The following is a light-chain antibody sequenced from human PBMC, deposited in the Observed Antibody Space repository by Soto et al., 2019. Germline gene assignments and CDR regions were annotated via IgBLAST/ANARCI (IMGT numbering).Light chain of an antibody. V-gene: IGLV2-11*01. J-gene: IGLJ1*01. CDR1: SSDVGGYNY. CDR2: DVS. CDR3: CSYAGSYTHV. Sequence: QSALTQPRSVSGSPGQSVTISCTGTSSDVGGYNYVSWYQQHPGKAPNLMIYDVSKRPSGVPDRFSGSKSGNTASLTISWLQAEDEADYYCCSYAGSYTHVFGTGTKVTVL.